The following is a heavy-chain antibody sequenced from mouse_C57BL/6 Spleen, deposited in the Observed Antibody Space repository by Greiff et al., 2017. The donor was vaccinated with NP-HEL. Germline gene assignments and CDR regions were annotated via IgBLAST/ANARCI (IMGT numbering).Heavy chain of an antibody. Sequence: EVKLVESGGGLVQPGGSLSLSCAASGFTFTDYYMSWVRQPPGKALEWLGFIRNKANGYTTEYSASVKGRFTISRDNSQSILYLQMNALRAEDSATYYCARILTGKWYFDVWGTGTTVTVSS. CDR3: ARILTGKWYFDV. CDR2: IRNKANGYTT. CDR1: GFTFTDYY. V-gene: IGHV7-3*01. J-gene: IGHJ1*03. D-gene: IGHD4-1*01.